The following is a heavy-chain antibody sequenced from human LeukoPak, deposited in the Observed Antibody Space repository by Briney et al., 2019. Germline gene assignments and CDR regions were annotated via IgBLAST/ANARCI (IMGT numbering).Heavy chain of an antibody. D-gene: IGHD6-19*01. CDR2: ISAYNGNT. CDR3: AILGYSSGSPKLVRDY. CDR1: GYTFTSYG. J-gene: IGHJ4*02. V-gene: IGHV1-18*01. Sequence: ASVKVSCKASGYTFTSYGISWVRQAPGQGLEWMGWISAYNGNTNYAQKLQGRVTMATDTSTSTAYMELRSLRSDDTAVYYCAILGYSSGSPKLVRDYWGQGTLVTVSS.